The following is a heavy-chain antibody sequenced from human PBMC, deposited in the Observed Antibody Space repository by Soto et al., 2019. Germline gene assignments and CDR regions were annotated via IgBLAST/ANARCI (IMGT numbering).Heavy chain of an antibody. V-gene: IGHV3-21*01. Sequence: GGSLRLSCAASGFTFSSYSMNWVRQAPGKGLEWVSSINSSSSYIYYADSVKGRFTISRDNAKNSLYLQMNSLRAEDTAVYYCARDVRFLEWLLSYMDVWGKGTTVTVSS. CDR1: GFTFSSYS. J-gene: IGHJ6*03. CDR2: INSSSSYI. D-gene: IGHD3-3*01. CDR3: ARDVRFLEWLLSYMDV.